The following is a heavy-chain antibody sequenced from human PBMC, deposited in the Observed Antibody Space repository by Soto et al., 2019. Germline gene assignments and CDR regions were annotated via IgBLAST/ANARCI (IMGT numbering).Heavy chain of an antibody. D-gene: IGHD3-3*01. J-gene: IGHJ4*02. CDR1: GGSFSGYY. CDR3: ARVRPHYDFWSGYPYGGYFDY. CDR2: INHSGST. V-gene: IGHV4-34*01. Sequence: SETLSLTCAVYGGSFSGYYWSWIRQPPGKGLEWIGEINHSGSTNYNPSLKSRVTISVDTSKNQFSLKLSSVTAADTAVYYCARVRPHYDFWSGYPYGGYFDYWGQGTLVTVSS.